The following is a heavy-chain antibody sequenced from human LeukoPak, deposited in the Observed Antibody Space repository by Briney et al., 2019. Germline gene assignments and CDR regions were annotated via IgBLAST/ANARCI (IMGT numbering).Heavy chain of an antibody. CDR3: ARVFCSGGSCYSGDYYYYGMDV. D-gene: IGHD2-15*01. V-gene: IGHV3-23*01. CDR2: ISGSGGST. J-gene: IGHJ6*02. Sequence: GGSLRLSCAASGFTFSSYAMSWVRQAPGKGLEWVSAISGSGGSTYYADSVKGRFTISRDNSKNTLYLQMNSLRAEDTAVYYCARVFCSGGSCYSGDYYYYGMDVWGQGTTVTVSS. CDR1: GFTFSSYA.